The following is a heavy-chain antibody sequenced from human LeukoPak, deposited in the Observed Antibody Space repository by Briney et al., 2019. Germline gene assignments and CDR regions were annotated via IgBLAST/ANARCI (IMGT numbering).Heavy chain of an antibody. V-gene: IGHV4-34*01. CDR1: GGSFSGYY. CDR2: INHSGST. Sequence: SETLSLTCAVYGGSFSGYYWSWIRQPPGKGLEWIGEINHSGSTNYKPSLKSRVTISVDTSKNQFSLKLSSVTAADTAVYYCVRVGSYDTDAFDIWGQGTMVTVSS. J-gene: IGHJ3*02. D-gene: IGHD1-26*01. CDR3: VRVGSYDTDAFDI.